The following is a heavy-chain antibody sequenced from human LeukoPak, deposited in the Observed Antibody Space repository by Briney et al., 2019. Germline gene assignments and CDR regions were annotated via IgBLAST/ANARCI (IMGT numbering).Heavy chain of an antibody. Sequence: GGSLRLYCAASGFTFSSHWMHWVRHAPGKGLVWVSRISPDGSTTKNADSVKGRFTISRDNARSTLFLQLNSLRAEDTAVYYCAREINKWFDPWGQGTLVTVSS. CDR2: ISPDGSTT. CDR3: AREINKWFDP. V-gene: IGHV3-74*03. CDR1: GFTFSSHW. J-gene: IGHJ5*02.